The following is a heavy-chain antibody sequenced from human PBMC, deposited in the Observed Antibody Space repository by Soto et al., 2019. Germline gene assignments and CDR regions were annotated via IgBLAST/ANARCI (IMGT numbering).Heavy chain of an antibody. D-gene: IGHD1-1*01. J-gene: IGHJ4*02. V-gene: IGHV3-74*01. CDR3: VRVRTMEKYPESD. Sequence: EVQLLESGGTLVQPGGSLRLSCAASGFRLSSCWMHWVRQAPGEGLIWVSRINADGNVTNYADSVKGRFTISRDNAKNTLFLERKNLRVDDSAMYYCVRVRTMEKYPESDWGQGALVTVSS. CDR2: INADGNVT. CDR1: GFRLSSCW.